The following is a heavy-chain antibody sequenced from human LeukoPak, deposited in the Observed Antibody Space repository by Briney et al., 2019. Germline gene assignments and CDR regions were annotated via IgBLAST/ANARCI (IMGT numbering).Heavy chain of an antibody. CDR1: GGSISSYY. D-gene: IGHD3-3*01. V-gene: IGHV4-4*07. CDR2: IYTSVST. J-gene: IGHJ5*02. CDR3: ARGFLEWSRQANWFDP. Sequence: SETLSLTCTVSGGSISSYYWSWIRQPAGKGLEWIGRIYTSVSTNYNPSLKSRVTMSVDTSKNQFSLKLSSVTAADTAVYYCARGFLEWSRQANWFDPWGQGTLVTVSS.